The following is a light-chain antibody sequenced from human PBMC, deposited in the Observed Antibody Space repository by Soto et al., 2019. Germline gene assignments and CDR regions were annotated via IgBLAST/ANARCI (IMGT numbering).Light chain of an antibody. Sequence: EIVMTQSPATLSLSPGERATLSCWASQSIDRKLAWYQHRPGQAPRRLIYDTSTRAAGVPARFSGSGSGTDFTLTISSLQSEDFAVYYCQQYNTWPPITFGQGTRLEI. CDR2: DTS. CDR1: QSIDRK. CDR3: QQYNTWPPIT. J-gene: IGKJ5*01. V-gene: IGKV3-15*01.